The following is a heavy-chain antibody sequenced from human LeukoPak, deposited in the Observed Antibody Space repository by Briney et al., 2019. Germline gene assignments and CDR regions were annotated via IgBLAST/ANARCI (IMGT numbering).Heavy chain of an antibody. CDR3: ARDTVIAVAGNFDY. D-gene: IGHD6-19*01. CDR1: GFTFSSYA. Sequence: GGSLRLSCAASGFTFSSYAMHWARQAPGKGLEWVAVISYDGSNKYYADSVKGRFTISRDNSKNTLYLQMNSLRAEDTAVYYCARDTVIAVAGNFDYWGQGTLVTVSS. J-gene: IGHJ4*02. V-gene: IGHV3-30-3*01. CDR2: ISYDGSNK.